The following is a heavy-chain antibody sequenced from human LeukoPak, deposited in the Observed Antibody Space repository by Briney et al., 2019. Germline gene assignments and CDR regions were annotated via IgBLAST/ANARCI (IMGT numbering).Heavy chain of an antibody. V-gene: IGHV5-51*01. J-gene: IGHJ4*02. D-gene: IGHD2-2*01. CDR2: IYPGNSDI. CDR3: ARHLSSITSCPNY. CDR1: GYSFASYW. Sequence: GESLKISCKGSGYSFASYWIAWVRQMPGKGLEWMGVIYPGNSDITYSPSFQGQVTISADKPVSTAYLHWSGLKASDTAIYYCARHLSSITSCPNYWGQGTLVTVSS.